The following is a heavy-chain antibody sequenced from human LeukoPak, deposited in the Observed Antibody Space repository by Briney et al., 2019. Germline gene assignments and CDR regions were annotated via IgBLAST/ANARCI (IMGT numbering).Heavy chain of an antibody. CDR1: GFTFSSYA. J-gene: IGHJ6*02. CDR2: ISGSGGST. CDR3: ARVTVGLYSSGWNGPGSYYYYGMDV. D-gene: IGHD6-19*01. V-gene: IGHV3-23*01. Sequence: GGSLRLSCAASGFTFSSYAMSWVRQAPGKGLEWVSAISGSGGSTYYADSVKGRFTISRDNAKNSLYLQMNSLRAEDTAVYYCARVTVGLYSSGWNGPGSYYYYGMDVWGQGTTVTVSS.